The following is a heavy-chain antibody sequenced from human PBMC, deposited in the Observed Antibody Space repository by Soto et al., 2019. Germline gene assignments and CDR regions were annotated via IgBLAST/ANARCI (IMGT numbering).Heavy chain of an antibody. CDR2: IYYSGST. V-gene: IGHV4-59*08. CDR1: GCSISSYY. Sequence: PSETLSLTCTVSGCSISSYYWSWIRQPPGKGLEWIGYIYYSGSTNYNPSLKSRVAISVDTSKNQFSLKLSSVTAADTAVYYCARLSSTVTYYFDYWGQGTLVTVSS. D-gene: IGHD4-17*01. CDR3: ARLSSTVTYYFDY. J-gene: IGHJ4*02.